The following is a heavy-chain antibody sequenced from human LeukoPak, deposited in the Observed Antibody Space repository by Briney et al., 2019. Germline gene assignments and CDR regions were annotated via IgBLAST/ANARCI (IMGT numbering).Heavy chain of an antibody. J-gene: IGHJ5*02. D-gene: IGHD6-19*01. V-gene: IGHV3-30*02. CDR3: AKGQHSSGWPKNWFDP. Sequence: GGSLRLSCAASGFTFSSYSMNWVRQAPGKGLEWVAFIGYDGSNKYYADSVKGRFTISRDNSKNTLYLQMNSLRTEDTAVYYCAKGQHSSGWPKNWFDPWGQGTLVTVSS. CDR1: GFTFSSYS. CDR2: IGYDGSNK.